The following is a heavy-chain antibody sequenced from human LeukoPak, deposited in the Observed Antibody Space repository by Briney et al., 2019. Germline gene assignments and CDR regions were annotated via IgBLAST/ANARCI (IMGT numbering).Heavy chain of an antibody. Sequence: ASVKVPCKASGYTFTGYGISWVRQAPGQGLEWMGWISAYNGNTNYAQRLQGRVTMTTDTSTSTAYMELRSLRSDDTAVYYCARDLGSNYVYYYGMDVWGQGTTVTVSS. CDR2: ISAYNGNT. CDR3: ARDLGSNYVYYYGMDV. V-gene: IGHV1-18*01. D-gene: IGHD4-11*01. CDR1: GYTFTGYG. J-gene: IGHJ6*02.